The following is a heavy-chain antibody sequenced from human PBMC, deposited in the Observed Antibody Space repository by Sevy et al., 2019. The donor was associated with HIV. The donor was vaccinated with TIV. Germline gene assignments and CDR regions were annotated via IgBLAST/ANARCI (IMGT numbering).Heavy chain of an antibody. CDR1: GDSISSSSYY. V-gene: IGHV4-39*01. J-gene: IGHJ4*02. CDR3: ARSNPYYDFWSGYMTSGYFDF. Sequence: SETLSLTCIVSGDSISSSSYYWGWIRQPPGKGLEWIARISYSGNTYYNPSLKSRTTMSIDTSKNQFFLTLNSVTAPDAAVYSCARSNPYYDFWSGYMTSGYFDFWGPGTLVTVSS. CDR2: ISYSGNT. D-gene: IGHD3-3*01.